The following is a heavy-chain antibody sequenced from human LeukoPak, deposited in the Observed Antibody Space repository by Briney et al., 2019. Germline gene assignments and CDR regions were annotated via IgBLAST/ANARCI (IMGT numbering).Heavy chain of an antibody. Sequence: GGSLRLSCAASGFTFSSYAMHWVRQAPGKGLEYVSAISSNGGSTYYANSVKGRFTISRDNSKNTLYLQMGSLRAEDMAVYYCARSGSSGYYWGDDAFDIWGQGTMVTVSS. CDR1: GFTFSSYA. D-gene: IGHD3-22*01. J-gene: IGHJ3*02. CDR2: ISSNGGST. CDR3: ARSGSSGYYWGDDAFDI. V-gene: IGHV3-64*01.